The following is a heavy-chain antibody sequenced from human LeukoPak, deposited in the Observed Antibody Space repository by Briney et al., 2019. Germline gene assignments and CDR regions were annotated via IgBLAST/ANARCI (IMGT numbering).Heavy chain of an antibody. J-gene: IGHJ4*02. CDR1: GGSISSSSYY. D-gene: IGHD3-10*01. CDR3: ARDQVVRGVPQGFDY. Sequence: SETLSLTCTVSGGSISSSSYYWGWIRQPPGKGLEWIGSIYYSGSTYYNPSLKSRVTISVDTSKNQFSLKLSSVTAADTAVYYCARDQVVRGVPQGFDYWGQGTLVTVSS. CDR2: IYYSGST. V-gene: IGHV4-39*07.